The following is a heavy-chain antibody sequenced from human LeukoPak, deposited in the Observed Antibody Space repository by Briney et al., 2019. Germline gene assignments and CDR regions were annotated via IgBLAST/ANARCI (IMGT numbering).Heavy chain of an antibody. V-gene: IGHV3-48*03. CDR3: ARDNAADDAFDI. CDR2: ISSSGSTI. Sequence: GGSLRLSCAASGFTFSSYEMNWVRQAPGKGLEWVSCISSSGSTIYYADSVKGRFTISRDNAKNSLYLQMNSLRAEDTAVYYCARDNAADDAFDIWGQGTMVTVSS. D-gene: IGHD6-25*01. J-gene: IGHJ3*02. CDR1: GFTFSSYE.